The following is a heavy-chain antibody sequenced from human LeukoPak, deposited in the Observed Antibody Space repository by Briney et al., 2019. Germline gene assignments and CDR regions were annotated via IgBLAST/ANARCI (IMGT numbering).Heavy chain of an antibody. CDR2: INPKSGGT. D-gene: IGHD6-13*01. Sequence: ASVKVSCKASGYTFTGYYMHWVRQAPGQGLEWMGRINPKSGGTNYAQKFQGRVTMTRDTSISTASMELSRLRSDDTAVYYCARDSSSNYYYYYMDVWGKGTTVTVSS. CDR3: ARDSSSNYYYYYMDV. J-gene: IGHJ6*03. CDR1: GYTFTGYY. V-gene: IGHV1-2*06.